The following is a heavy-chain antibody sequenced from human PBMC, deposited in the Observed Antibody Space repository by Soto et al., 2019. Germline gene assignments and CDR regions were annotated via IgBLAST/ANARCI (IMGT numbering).Heavy chain of an antibody. D-gene: IGHD2-2*01. CDR3: ARNWNLALVPAAYFDS. J-gene: IGHJ4*02. CDR2: VYYTGTT. CDR1: NFSVRTSIYY. V-gene: IGHV4-39*01. Sequence: SETLSLTCTVSNFSVRTSIYYWAWIRQPPGKGLEWVGTVYYTGTTYYNPSLQSRVTISIDTSKNQFSLNLNSVTAADTAVYYCARNWNLALVPAAYFDSWGQGTLVTVS.